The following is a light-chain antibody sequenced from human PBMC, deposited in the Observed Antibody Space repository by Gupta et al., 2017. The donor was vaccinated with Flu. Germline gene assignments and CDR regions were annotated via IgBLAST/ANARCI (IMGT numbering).Light chain of an antibody. CDR2: DAS. J-gene: IGKJ2*01. V-gene: IGKV3-11*01. CDR3: QQYSNWPPYT. CDR1: QSVSSY. Sequence: EIVLTQSPATLSLSPGERATLSCRASQSVSSYLAWYQQKPGQAPRLLIYDASNRATGIPARFSGSGSGTDFTLTISNLEPEDFAVYYCQQYSNWPPYTFGQGTKLEIK.